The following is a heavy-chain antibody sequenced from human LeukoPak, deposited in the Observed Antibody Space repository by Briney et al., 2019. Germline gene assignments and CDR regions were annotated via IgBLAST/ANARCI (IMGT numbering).Heavy chain of an antibody. CDR2: IIPIFGTA. CDR3: AGGLGYFDY. CDR1: GDTFSSYA. Sequence: ASVKVSCKASGDTFSSYAISWVRQAPGQGLEWMGGIIPIFGTANYAQKFQGRVTITTDESTSTAYMELSSLRSEDTAVYYCAGGLGYFDYWGQGTLVTVSS. D-gene: IGHD3-9*01. J-gene: IGHJ4*02. V-gene: IGHV1-69*05.